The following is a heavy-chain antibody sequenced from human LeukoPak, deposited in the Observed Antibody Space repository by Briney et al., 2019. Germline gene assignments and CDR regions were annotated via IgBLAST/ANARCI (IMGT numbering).Heavy chain of an antibody. CDR3: ARPIAYYFDY. V-gene: IGHV4-34*01. CDR2: INHSGST. D-gene: IGHD6-13*01. CDR1: GGSFSGYY. J-gene: IGHJ4*02. Sequence: SETLSLACAVYGGSFSGYYWSWIRQTPGKGLEWIGEINHSGSTNYNPSLKSRVTISVDTPKNQFSLKLSSVTAADTAVYYCARPIAYYFDYWGQRTLVTVSS.